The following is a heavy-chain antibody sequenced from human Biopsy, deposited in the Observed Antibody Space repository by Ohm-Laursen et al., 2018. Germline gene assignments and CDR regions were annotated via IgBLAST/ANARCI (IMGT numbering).Heavy chain of an antibody. J-gene: IGHJ3*01. D-gene: IGHD3-16*01. Sequence: SLRLSCAASGFTFSDHNMHWVRQAPGKGLEWVAFIWSSATYKAYADSAKGRFTVSRVNSKNTVYLQMNSLGADDTAIYSCVKDGGQTAPYSFDVWGQGTMVTVSS. CDR2: IWSSATYK. V-gene: IGHV3-33*06. CDR1: GFTFSDHN. CDR3: VKDGGQTAPYSFDV.